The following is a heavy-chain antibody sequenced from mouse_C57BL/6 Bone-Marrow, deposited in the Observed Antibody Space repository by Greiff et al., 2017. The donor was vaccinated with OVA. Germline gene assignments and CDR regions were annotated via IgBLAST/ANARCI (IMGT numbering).Heavy chain of an antibody. D-gene: IGHD3-3*01. CDR1: GFSLTSYG. V-gene: IGHV2-4*01. CDR2: IWSGGST. J-gene: IGHJ1*03. Sequence: VKLVESGPGLVQPSQSLSITCTVSGFSLTSYGVHWVRQPPGKGLEWLGVIWSGGSTDYNAAFISRLSISKDNSKSQVFFKMNSLQADDTAIYYCAKERALGYFDVWGTGTTVTVSS. CDR3: AKERALGYFDV.